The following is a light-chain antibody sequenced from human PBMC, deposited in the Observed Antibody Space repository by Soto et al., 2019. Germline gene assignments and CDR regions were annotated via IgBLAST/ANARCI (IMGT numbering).Light chain of an antibody. CDR3: QQFSSYPLT. Sequence: EIVLTQSPGTLSLSPLEIATLSFMASQSVSGDLAWYHHKPGQAPRLLIYGASTRATGIPARFSGGGSGTDFTLTISRLEPEDFAVYYCQQFSSYPLTFGGGTKVDIK. CDR2: GAS. CDR1: QSVSGD. J-gene: IGKJ4*01. V-gene: IGKV3-20*01.